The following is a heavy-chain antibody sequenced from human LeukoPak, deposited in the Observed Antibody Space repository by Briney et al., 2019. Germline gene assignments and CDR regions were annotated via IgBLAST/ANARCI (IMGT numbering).Heavy chain of an antibody. CDR3: AKGRTVYCSGGSCYSDY. V-gene: IGHV3-48*01. CDR1: GITFSSYS. CDR2: ISSSSSTI. J-gene: IGHJ4*02. D-gene: IGHD2-15*01. Sequence: PGGSLRLSCAASGITFSSYSMNWVRQVPGKGLEWVSYISSSSSTIYYADSVKGRFTISRDNAKNSLYLQMNSLRAEDTAVYYCAKGRTVYCSGGSCYSDYWGQGTLVTVSS.